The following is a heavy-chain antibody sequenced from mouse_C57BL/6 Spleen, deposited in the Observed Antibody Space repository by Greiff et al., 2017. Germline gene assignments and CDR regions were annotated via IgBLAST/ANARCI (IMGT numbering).Heavy chain of an antibody. CDR3: GRGGWYFDD. J-gene: IGHJ1*03. CDR2: IDPSDSET. V-gene: IGHV1-52*01. Sequence: QVQLQQPGAELVRPGSSVKLSCKASGYTFTSYWMHWVKQRPIQGLEWIGNIDPSDSETDYNQKFKDKATLTVDKSSSTAYMQLSSLTSEDSAVYYCGRGGWYFDDWGKGTTVTVSS. CDR1: GYTFTSYW.